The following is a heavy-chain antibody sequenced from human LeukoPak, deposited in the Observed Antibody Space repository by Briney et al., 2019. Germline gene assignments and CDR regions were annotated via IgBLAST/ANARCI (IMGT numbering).Heavy chain of an antibody. V-gene: IGHV3-7*01. Sequence: GGSLRLSCAASGFTFSRYWMSWVRQAPGKGLEWVANIKEDGSEKHHVDSVKGRFTISRDNAKNSLYLQMNSLRAEDTAVYYCAKDEYSTDAFDIWGQGTMVTVSS. CDR2: IKEDGSEK. CDR1: GFTFSRYW. D-gene: IGHD6-6*01. CDR3: AKDEYSTDAFDI. J-gene: IGHJ3*02.